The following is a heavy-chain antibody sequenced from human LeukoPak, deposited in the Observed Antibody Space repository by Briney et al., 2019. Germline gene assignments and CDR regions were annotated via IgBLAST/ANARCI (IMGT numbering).Heavy chain of an antibody. V-gene: IGHV1-69*01. J-gene: IGHJ6*03. D-gene: IGHD3-22*01. Sequence: SVKVSCKTSGGSFGNYAVSWVRQAPGQGLEWMGGIIPLLDTTHYAQQFQGRVTIIADESTSTAYMGLSSLRSEDTAVYYCARGLTTPPYYYYYFDVWGKGTAVTVSS. CDR1: GGSFGNYA. CDR2: IIPLLDTT. CDR3: ARGLTTPPYYYYYFDV.